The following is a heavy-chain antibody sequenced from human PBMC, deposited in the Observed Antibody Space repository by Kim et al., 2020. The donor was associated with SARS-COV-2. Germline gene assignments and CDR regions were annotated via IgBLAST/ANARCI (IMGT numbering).Heavy chain of an antibody. Sequence: GGSLRLSCAASGFTFSSYGMHWVRQAPGKGLEWVAVIWYDGSNKYYADSVKGRFTISRDNSKNTLYLQMNSLRAEDTAVYYCARISDYGGNSVVWAYYYYYGMDVWGQGTTVTVSS. CDR1: GFTFSSYG. J-gene: IGHJ6*02. D-gene: IGHD4-17*01. CDR3: ARISDYGGNSVVWAYYYYYGMDV. CDR2: IWYDGSNK. V-gene: IGHV3-33*01.